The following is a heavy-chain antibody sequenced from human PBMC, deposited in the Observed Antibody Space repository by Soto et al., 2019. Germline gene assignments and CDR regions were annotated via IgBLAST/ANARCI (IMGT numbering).Heavy chain of an antibody. CDR3: ARLRVLRFLERFIDS. V-gene: IGHV4-39*01. J-gene: IGHJ4*02. D-gene: IGHD3-3*01. Sequence: SETLSLTCTVSGGSISSSSYYWGWIRQPPGKGLEWIGSIYYSGSTYYNPSLKSRVTISVDTSKNQFSLKLSSVTAADTALYYCARLRVLRFLERFIDSWGQGPLVTVSS. CDR2: IYYSGST. CDR1: GGSISSSSYY.